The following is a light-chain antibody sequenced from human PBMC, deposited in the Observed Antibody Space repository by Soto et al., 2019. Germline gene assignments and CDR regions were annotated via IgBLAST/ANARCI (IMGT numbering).Light chain of an antibody. CDR2: EVS. J-gene: IGLJ1*01. CDR3: CSYAGSSTYV. CDR1: SSVVGSYNL. V-gene: IGLV2-23*02. Sequence: QSVLTQPASVSGSPGQSITISCTGTSSVVGSYNLVSWYQQHPGKAPKLIIYEVSKRPSGVSNRFSGSKSGNTASLTISGLQAEDEADYYCCSYAGSSTYVFGNGTKVTVL.